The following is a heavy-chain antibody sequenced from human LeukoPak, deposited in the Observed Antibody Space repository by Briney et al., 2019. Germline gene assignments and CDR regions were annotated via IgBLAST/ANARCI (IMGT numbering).Heavy chain of an antibody. Sequence: PGGSLRLSCAASGFTFDDYAMHWVRQAPGKGLEWVSGISWNSGSIGYADSVKGRLTISRDNAKNSLYLQMNSLRAEDTALYYCAKIPYDSSSFDYWGQGTLVTVSS. CDR3: AKIPYDSSSFDY. V-gene: IGHV3-9*01. CDR1: GFTFDDYA. CDR2: ISWNSGSI. D-gene: IGHD3-22*01. J-gene: IGHJ4*02.